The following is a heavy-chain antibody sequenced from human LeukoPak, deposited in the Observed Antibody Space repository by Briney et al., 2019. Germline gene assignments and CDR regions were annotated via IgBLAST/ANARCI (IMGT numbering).Heavy chain of an antibody. D-gene: IGHD3-10*01. CDR2: IYYSGST. CDR3: AREGTGMDV. Sequence: SETLSLTCTVSGGSNSSYYWSWIRQPPGKGLEWIGYIYYSGSTNYNPSLKSRVTISVDTSKNQFSLKLSSVTAADTAVYYCAREGTGMDVWGQGTTVTVSS. V-gene: IGHV4-59*01. J-gene: IGHJ6*02. CDR1: GGSNSSYY.